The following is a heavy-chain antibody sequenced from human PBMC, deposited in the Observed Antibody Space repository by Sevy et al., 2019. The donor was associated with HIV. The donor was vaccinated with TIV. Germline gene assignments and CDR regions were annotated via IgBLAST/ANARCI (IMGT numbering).Heavy chain of an antibody. J-gene: IGHJ4*02. V-gene: IGHV3-7*01. Sequence: GGPLRLSCAASGFTFSSYWMSWVRQAPGKGLEWVANIKHDGSEKYYVDSVKGRFTISRDNAKNSLYLQMNSLRAEDTAVYYCARDGATGDFDYWAQGTLVTVSS. CDR3: ARDGATGDFDY. D-gene: IGHD1-26*01. CDR1: GFTFSSYW. CDR2: IKHDGSEK.